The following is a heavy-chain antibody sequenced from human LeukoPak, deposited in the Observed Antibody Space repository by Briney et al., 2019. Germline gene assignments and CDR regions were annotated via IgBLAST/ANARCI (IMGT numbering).Heavy chain of an antibody. CDR3: ARGRSGYYFDY. Sequence: SDTLSLTCTVSGGSISSGGYYWSWIRQHPGKGLEWIGYIYYSGSTYYNPSLKSRVTISVDTSKNQFSLKLSSVTAADTAVYYCARGRSGYYFDYWGQGTLVTVSS. V-gene: IGHV4-31*03. D-gene: IGHD3-22*01. CDR2: IYYSGST. J-gene: IGHJ4*02. CDR1: GGSISSGGYY.